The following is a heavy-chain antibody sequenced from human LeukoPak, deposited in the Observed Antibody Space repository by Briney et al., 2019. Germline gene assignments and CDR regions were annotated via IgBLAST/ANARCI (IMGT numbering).Heavy chain of an antibody. V-gene: IGHV5-51*01. CDR2: IYPGDSDT. CDR1: GYRFTTNW. Sequence: GESLKISCKGSGYRFTTNWIGWVRQKRGKGLERIGIIYPGDSDTRYSPSFQGQVTISADKSISTAYLQWSSLKASDTAMYYCATRSSNYYYYGLDVWGQGTTVTVSS. J-gene: IGHJ6*02. D-gene: IGHD6-6*01. CDR3: ATRSSNYYYYGLDV.